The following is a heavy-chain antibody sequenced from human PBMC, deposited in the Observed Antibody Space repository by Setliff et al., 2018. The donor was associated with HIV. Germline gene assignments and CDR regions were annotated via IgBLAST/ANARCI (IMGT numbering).Heavy chain of an antibody. D-gene: IGHD6-13*01. CDR3: ARERSSTLRWFDP. CDR2: IIPILGIA. V-gene: IGHV1-69*10. CDR1: GYTFTGYY. Sequence: ASVKVSCKASGYTFTGYYMHWVRQAPGQGLEWMGGIIPILGIANYAQKFQGRVTITADKSTSTAYMEVSRLRSDDTAVYYCARERSSTLRWFDPWGQGTLVTVSS. J-gene: IGHJ5*02.